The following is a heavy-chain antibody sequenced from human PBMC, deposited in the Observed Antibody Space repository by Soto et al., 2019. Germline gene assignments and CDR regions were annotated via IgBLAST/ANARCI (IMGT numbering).Heavy chain of an antibody. CDR2: ISGSGGST. V-gene: IGHV3-23*01. J-gene: IGHJ4*02. D-gene: IGHD1-1*01. CDR3: AKDKPGTTSFDY. CDR1: GFTLRSHT. Sequence: GSLRLSCTASGFTLRSHTMNWVRQAPGKGLEWVSAISGSGGSTYYADSVKGRFTISRDTSKNTLYLQLNTLRADDTAVYYCAKDKPGTTSFDYWGQGTLVTVS.